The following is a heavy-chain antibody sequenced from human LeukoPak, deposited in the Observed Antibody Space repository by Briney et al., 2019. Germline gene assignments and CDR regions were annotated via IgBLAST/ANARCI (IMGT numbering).Heavy chain of an antibody. J-gene: IGHJ4*02. Sequence: GRSLRLSCAASGFTFSSYAMHWVRQAPGKGLEWVAVISYDGSNKYYADSVKGRFTISRDNSKNTLYLQMNSLRAEDTAVYYCARFPRGDCGEGDYWGQGTLVTVSS. V-gene: IGHV3-30*04. CDR3: ARFPRGDCGEGDY. D-gene: IGHD2-21*02. CDR1: GFTFSSYA. CDR2: ISYDGSNK.